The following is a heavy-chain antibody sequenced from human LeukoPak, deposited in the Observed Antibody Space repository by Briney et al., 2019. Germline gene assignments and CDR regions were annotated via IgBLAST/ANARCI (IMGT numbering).Heavy chain of an antibody. D-gene: IGHD2-15*01. CDR2: IYYSRST. V-gene: IGHV4-31*03. J-gene: IGHJ4*02. Sequence: SQTLSLTCSVSGGSISSGGYYWSWIRQHPGKGLEWIGNIYYSRSTYYNPSLKTRVTISVDTSENQFSLKLTSVTAADTAVYACASRCPSYCTGGSCDSCEYWGRGTLVIVSS. CDR3: ASRCPSYCTGGSCDSCEY. CDR1: GGSISSGGYY.